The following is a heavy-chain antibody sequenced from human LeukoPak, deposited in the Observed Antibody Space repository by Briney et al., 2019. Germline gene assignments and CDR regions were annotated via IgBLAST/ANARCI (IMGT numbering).Heavy chain of an antibody. V-gene: IGHV4-59*01. Sequence: SETLSLTCTVSGGSISSYYWSWIRQPPGKGLEWIGYIYYSGSTNYNPSLKSRVTISVDTSKNQFSLKLSSVTAADTAVYYCARLGSGSYKYYFDYWGQGTLVTVSS. J-gene: IGHJ4*02. D-gene: IGHD1-26*01. CDR2: IYYSGST. CDR1: GGSISSYY. CDR3: ARLGSGSYKYYFDY.